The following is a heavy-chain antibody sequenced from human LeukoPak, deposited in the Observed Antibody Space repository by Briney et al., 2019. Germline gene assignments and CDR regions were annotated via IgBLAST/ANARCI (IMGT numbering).Heavy chain of an antibody. CDR3: ARVGEYCSGGSCYSRYYYYYYMDV. D-gene: IGHD2-15*01. Sequence: PSEALSLTCTVSGGSISSYYWSWIRHPPGEGLEWVGYIYYSGGTNYNPSLKGRVTLSVDTSKNQFSLKLSSVTAADTAVYYCARVGEYCSGGSCYSRYYYYYYMDVWGKGTTVTVSS. CDR1: GGSISSYY. V-gene: IGHV4-59*01. J-gene: IGHJ6*03. CDR2: IYYSGGT.